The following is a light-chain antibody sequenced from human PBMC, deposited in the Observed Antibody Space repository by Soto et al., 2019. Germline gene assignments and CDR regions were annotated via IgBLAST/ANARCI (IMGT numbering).Light chain of an antibody. CDR2: AAS. CDR3: QQYYSYPRK. CDR1: QGISSY. V-gene: IGKV1-8*01. Sequence: AIRMTQSPSSLSASTGDRVTITCRASQGISSYLAWYQQKPGKAPKLLIYAASTLQSGVPSRFSGSRSGTDFTLTISCXQSEDFATYYCQQYYSYPRKFGQGTKVDTK. J-gene: IGKJ1*01.